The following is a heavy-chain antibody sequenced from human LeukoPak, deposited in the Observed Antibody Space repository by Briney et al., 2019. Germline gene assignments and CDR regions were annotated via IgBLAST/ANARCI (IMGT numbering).Heavy chain of an antibody. CDR2: IYYSGST. CDR1: GGSISSYY. Sequence: SETLSLTCTVSGGSISSYYWSWIRQPPGKGLEWIGYIYYSGSTYYNPSLKSRVTISVDTSKNQFSLKLSSVTAADTAVYYCARGQRGYGDCLFDYWGQGTLVTVSS. CDR3: ARGQRGYGDCLFDY. J-gene: IGHJ4*02. D-gene: IGHD4-17*01. V-gene: IGHV4-59*06.